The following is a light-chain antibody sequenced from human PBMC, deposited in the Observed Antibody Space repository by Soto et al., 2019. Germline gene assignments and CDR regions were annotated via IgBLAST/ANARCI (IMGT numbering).Light chain of an antibody. CDR3: QQSYSAPHT. J-gene: IGKJ2*01. CDR2: SAS. Sequence: DIQMTQSPSSLSASVGDRVTITCRASQSIRFFLNWYQQEPGKTPNLLIYSASTPDTGVPSRFSGSGSGTDFTLTISSLQPEDFATYYCQQSYSAPHTFGQGTKVDIK. CDR1: QSIRFF. V-gene: IGKV1-39*01.